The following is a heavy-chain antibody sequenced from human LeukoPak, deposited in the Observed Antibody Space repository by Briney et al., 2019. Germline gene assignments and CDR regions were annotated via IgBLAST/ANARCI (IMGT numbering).Heavy chain of an antibody. J-gene: IGHJ4*02. CDR1: GGSLRSYY. CDR2: IYYSGST. CDR3: AGYRYSGDDWLFDY. V-gene: IGHV4-59*08. Sequence: SETLSLTCTVSGGSLRSYYWSWLRQPPGKGLEWIGYIYYSGSTKYNPSLKSRVTISVDTSKNQFSLKLSSVTAADTAVYYCAGYRYSGDDWLFDYGGQGTLVTVSS. D-gene: IGHD5-12*01.